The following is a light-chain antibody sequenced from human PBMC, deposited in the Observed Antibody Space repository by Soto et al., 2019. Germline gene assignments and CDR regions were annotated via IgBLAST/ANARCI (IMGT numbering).Light chain of an antibody. J-gene: IGLJ1*01. V-gene: IGLV2-14*01. CDR2: DVT. CDR1: SSDVGGYNS. CDR3: SSFTSSITYV. Sequence: QSVLTQPASVSFSPGQSITISCTGTSSDVGGYNSVSWYRQDPGKAPKLMIYDVTNRPSGVSNRFSGSKSGNTASLTISGLQAEDEADYYCSSFTSSITYVFGTGTKVTVL.